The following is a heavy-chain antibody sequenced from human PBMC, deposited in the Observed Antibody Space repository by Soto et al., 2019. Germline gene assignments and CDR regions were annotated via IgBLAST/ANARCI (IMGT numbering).Heavy chain of an antibody. J-gene: IGHJ4*02. CDR1: GYTFPSCG. D-gene: IGHD6-13*01. Sequence: ASVKVSCKASGYTFPSCGISWVRQAPGQGLEWMGWISAYNGNTKYAQKFQGRVTMTTDTSTSTAYMEVRSLRSDDTAVYYCARDAAAGLNDYWGQGTLVTVSS. CDR3: ARDAAAGLNDY. V-gene: IGHV1-18*01. CDR2: ISAYNGNT.